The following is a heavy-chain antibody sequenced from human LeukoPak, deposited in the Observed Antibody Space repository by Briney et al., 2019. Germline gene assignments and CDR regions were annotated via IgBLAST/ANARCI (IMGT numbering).Heavy chain of an antibody. Sequence: SETLSLTCAVYGGSFSGYYWSWIRQPPGKGLEWIGEINHSGSTNYNPSLKSRVTISVETSKNEFSLKLSSVTAADTAVYYCARVGLLWFGEFPQYYFDYWGQGTLVTVSS. J-gene: IGHJ4*02. V-gene: IGHV4-34*01. CDR2: INHSGST. CDR1: GGSFSGYY. CDR3: ARVGLLWFGEFPQYYFDY. D-gene: IGHD3-10*01.